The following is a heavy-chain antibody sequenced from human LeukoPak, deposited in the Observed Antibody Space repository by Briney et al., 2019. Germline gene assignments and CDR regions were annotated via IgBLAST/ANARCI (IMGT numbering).Heavy chain of an antibody. J-gene: IGHJ4*02. V-gene: IGHV3-21*01. Sequence: PGGSLRLSCAASGFTFSSYSMNWVRQAAGKGPEWVSCISSSSNYIYYADSVKGRFIISRDNAKNSLYLQMNSLRAEDTAVYYCARDQAAAGSDGIDCWGQGTLVTVSS. CDR1: GFTFSSYS. CDR2: ISSSSNYI. CDR3: ARDQAAAGSDGIDC. D-gene: IGHD6-13*01.